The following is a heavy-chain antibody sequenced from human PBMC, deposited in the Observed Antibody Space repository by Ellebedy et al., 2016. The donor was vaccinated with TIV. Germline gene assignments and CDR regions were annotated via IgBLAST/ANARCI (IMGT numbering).Heavy chain of an antibody. D-gene: IGHD5-24*01. CDR3: ARLGYNFGPNLYFDL. CDR2: IYPVDSDT. J-gene: IGHJ2*01. Sequence: GGSLRLSCKGSGYSFSSYWIAWVRQMPGKGLEWMGVIYPVDSDTRYSPSFQGQVIISADKSIGTAYLQWSSLKASDTAMYYCARLGYNFGPNLYFDLWGRGTLITVSS. CDR1: GYSFSSYW. V-gene: IGHV5-51*01.